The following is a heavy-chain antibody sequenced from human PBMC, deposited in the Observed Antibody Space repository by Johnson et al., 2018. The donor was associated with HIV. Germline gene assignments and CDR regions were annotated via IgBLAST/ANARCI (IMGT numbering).Heavy chain of an antibody. Sequence: EVQLVESGGGLVQPGGSLRLYCAASGFTFSSYCMTWVRQAPGKGLEWVANIKQDGSEKYYVDSVKGRFTISRDNAKNSLYLQMNSLRAEDTAVYYCARDRPLFGNPRAFDIWGQGTMVTVSS. J-gene: IGHJ3*02. CDR3: ARDRPLFGNPRAFDI. D-gene: IGHD4-23*01. CDR1: GFTFSSYC. V-gene: IGHV3-7*05. CDR2: IKQDGSEK.